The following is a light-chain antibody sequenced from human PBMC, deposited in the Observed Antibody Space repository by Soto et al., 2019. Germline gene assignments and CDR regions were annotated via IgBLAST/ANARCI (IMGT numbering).Light chain of an antibody. V-gene: IGKV1-5*01. Sequence: DIHMTQSPSTLSASVGDRGTITCRASQSLSSRLTWYQQKPGKAPELLIYDASSLKSGVPSRFSGSESGTEFTLTISSLQPDDFGTYYCQQYNNFWTFGQGTKVDIK. J-gene: IGKJ1*01. CDR1: QSLSSR. CDR3: QQYNNFWT. CDR2: DAS.